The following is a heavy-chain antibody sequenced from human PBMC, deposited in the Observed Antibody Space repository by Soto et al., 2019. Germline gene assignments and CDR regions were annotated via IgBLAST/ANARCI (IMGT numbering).Heavy chain of an antibody. CDR3: TTDSAMTGLGAFDI. V-gene: IGHV3-15*01. D-gene: IGHD2-2*01. CDR1: GFTFSNAW. Sequence: GGSLRLSCAASGFTFSNAWMSWVRQAPGKGLEWVGRIKSKTDGGTTEYAAPVKGRFTISRDDSKNTLYLQMNSLKTEDTAVYYCTTDSAMTGLGAFDIWGQGTMVTVSS. CDR2: IKSKTDGGTT. J-gene: IGHJ3*02.